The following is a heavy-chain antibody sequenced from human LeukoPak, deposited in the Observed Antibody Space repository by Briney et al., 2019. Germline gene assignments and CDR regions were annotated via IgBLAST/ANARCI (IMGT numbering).Heavy chain of an antibody. Sequence: SETLSLTCTVSGGSISSSSYYWGWIRQPPGKGLVWIGSIYYSGSTNYNPSLKSRVTILVDTSKKQFSLRLSSVTAADTAVYYCARRLPGYYYYMDVWGQGTTVTVSS. CDR1: GGSISSSSYY. CDR3: ARRLPGYYYYMDV. J-gene: IGHJ6*02. CDR2: IYYSGST. D-gene: IGHD3-22*01. V-gene: IGHV4-39*07.